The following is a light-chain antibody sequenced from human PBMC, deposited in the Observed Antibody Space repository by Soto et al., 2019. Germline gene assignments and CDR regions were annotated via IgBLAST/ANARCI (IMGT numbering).Light chain of an antibody. Sequence: QSALTQPASVSASPGQSITISSTGTSSDVGGYKFVSWYQHHPGKAPKLMIYEVNNRPSGVSNRFSGSKSGNTASLTISGLQPEDEADYYCLSYTSANTRVFGGGTKLTVL. J-gene: IGLJ3*02. V-gene: IGLV2-14*01. CDR2: EVN. CDR1: SSDVGGYKF. CDR3: LSYTSANTRV.